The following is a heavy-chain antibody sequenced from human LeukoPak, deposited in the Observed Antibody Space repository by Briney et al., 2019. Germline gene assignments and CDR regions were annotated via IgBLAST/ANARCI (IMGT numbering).Heavy chain of an antibody. Sequence: GRSLRLSCTASGFTFGDYAMSWVRQAPGKGLEWVSSISSSSRYIFYADSVKGRFTISRDNAKNSLYLQMNSLRAEDTAVYYCARDRGSSFDYWGQGTLVTVSS. CDR1: GFTFGDYA. D-gene: IGHD3-10*01. J-gene: IGHJ4*02. V-gene: IGHV3-21*01. CDR3: ARDRGSSFDY. CDR2: ISSSSRYI.